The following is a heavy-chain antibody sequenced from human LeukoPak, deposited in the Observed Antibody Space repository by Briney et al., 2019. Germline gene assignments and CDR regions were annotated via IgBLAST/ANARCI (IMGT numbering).Heavy chain of an antibody. Sequence: KPSETLSLTCTVSGGSISSSSYYWGWIRQPPGKGLEWIGSIYYSGSTYYNPSLKSRVTISVDTSKNQFSLKLSSVTAADTAVYYCARGYSSLIYFDYWGQGTLVTVSS. CDR2: IYYSGST. J-gene: IGHJ4*02. CDR3: ARGYSSLIYFDY. D-gene: IGHD6-13*01. CDR1: GGSISSSSYY. V-gene: IGHV4-39*07.